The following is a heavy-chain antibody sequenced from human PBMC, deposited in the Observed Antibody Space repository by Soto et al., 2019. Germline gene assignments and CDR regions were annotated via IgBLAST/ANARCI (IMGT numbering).Heavy chain of an antibody. J-gene: IGHJ6*02. V-gene: IGHV4-34*01. CDR1: GGSYDVSY. D-gene: IGHD6-13*01. CDR3: ARGVRQQLVRYYYYGMDV. CDR2: INHSGST. Sequence: CETPSLTWALYGGSYDVSYWRWMRPRPGTGLEWIGEINHSGSTNYNPSLKSRVTISVDTSKNQFSLKLSSVTAADTAVYYCARGVRQQLVRYYYYGMDVWGQGTTVTVS.